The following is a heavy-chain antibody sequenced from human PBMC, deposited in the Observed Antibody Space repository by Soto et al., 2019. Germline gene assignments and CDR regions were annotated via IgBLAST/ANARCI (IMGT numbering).Heavy chain of an antibody. CDR1: GFTFSNAW. CDR3: TTVTHRSTYYDFWSGYSPPDYYYYGMDV. Sequence: KPGGSLRLSCAASGFTFSNAWMSWVRQAPGKGLEWVGRIKSKTDGGTTDYAAPVKGRFTISRDDSKNTLYLQMNSLKTEDTAVYYCTTVTHRSTYYDFWSGYSPPDYYYYGMDVWGQGTTVTVSS. CDR2: IKSKTDGGTT. V-gene: IGHV3-15*01. J-gene: IGHJ6*02. D-gene: IGHD3-3*01.